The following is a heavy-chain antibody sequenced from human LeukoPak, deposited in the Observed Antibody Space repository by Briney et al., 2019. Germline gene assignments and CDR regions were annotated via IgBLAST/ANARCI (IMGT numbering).Heavy chain of an antibody. Sequence: SQTLSLTCAISGDSVSSNSAAWNWIRQSPSRGLEWLGRTYYRSKWYNDYAVSVKSRITINPDTSKNQFSLQLNSVTPEDTAVYYCARAVSVSGADIFSFDYWGQGTLVTVSS. V-gene: IGHV6-1*01. CDR1: GDSVSSNSAA. CDR3: ARAVSVSGADIFSFDY. CDR2: TYYRSKWYN. D-gene: IGHD3-9*01. J-gene: IGHJ4*02.